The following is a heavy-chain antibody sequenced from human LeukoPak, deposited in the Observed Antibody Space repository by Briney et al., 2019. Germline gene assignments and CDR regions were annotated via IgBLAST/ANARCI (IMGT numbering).Heavy chain of an antibody. CDR2: ISYDGSNK. J-gene: IGHJ6*02. Sequence: GGSLRLSCAASGFTFSSYGMHWVRQAPGKGLEWVAVISYDGSNKYYADSVKGRFTISRDNSKNTLYLQMNSLRAEDTAVYYCAKVVWPNYYYYYGMDVWGQGTTVTVSS. CDR1: GFTFSSYG. CDR3: AKVVWPNYYYYYGMDV. V-gene: IGHV3-30*18. D-gene: IGHD5/OR15-5a*01.